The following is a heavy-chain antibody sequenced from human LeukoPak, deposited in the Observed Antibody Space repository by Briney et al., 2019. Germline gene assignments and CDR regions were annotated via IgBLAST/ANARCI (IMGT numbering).Heavy chain of an antibody. Sequence: SETLSLTCAVSGYSISSGYYWGWIRQPPGKGLEWIGSIYHSGSTYYNPSLKSRVTISVDTSKNQFSLKLSSVTAADTAVYYCARGIPAAAGSMLLKISYYSDYWGQGTLVTVSS. CDR1: GYSISSGYY. D-gene: IGHD6-13*01. J-gene: IGHJ4*02. CDR2: IYHSGST. CDR3: ARGIPAAAGSMLLKISYYSDY. V-gene: IGHV4-38-2*01.